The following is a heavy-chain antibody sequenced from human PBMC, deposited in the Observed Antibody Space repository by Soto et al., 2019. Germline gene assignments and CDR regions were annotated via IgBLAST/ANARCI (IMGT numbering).Heavy chain of an antibody. D-gene: IGHD1-26*01. V-gene: IGHV3-48*03. J-gene: IGHJ6*02. CDR3: ARERVLVYYYGLDV. CDR1: GFTFSSYE. Sequence: VGSLRLSCAASGFTFSSYEMNWVRQAPGKGLEWVSYISSNGSTIYYADSVKGRFTITRDNAKNSLYLQMNSLRAEGTAVYYSARERVLVYYYGLDVWGQGTTVTVSS. CDR2: ISSNGSTI.